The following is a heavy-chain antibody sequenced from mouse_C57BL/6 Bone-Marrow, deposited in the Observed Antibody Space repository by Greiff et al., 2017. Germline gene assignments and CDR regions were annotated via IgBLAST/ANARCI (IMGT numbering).Heavy chain of an antibody. J-gene: IGHJ2*01. Sequence: EVHLVESGAELVRPGASVKLSCTASGFNIKDDYMHWVKQRPEQGLEWIGWIDPENGDTEYASKFQGKATITADTSSNTAYLQLSSLTSEDTAVYYCTTSPNYDYWGQGTTLTVSS. D-gene: IGHD2-1*01. CDR1: GFNIKDDY. V-gene: IGHV14-4*01. CDR3: TTSPNYDY. CDR2: IDPENGDT.